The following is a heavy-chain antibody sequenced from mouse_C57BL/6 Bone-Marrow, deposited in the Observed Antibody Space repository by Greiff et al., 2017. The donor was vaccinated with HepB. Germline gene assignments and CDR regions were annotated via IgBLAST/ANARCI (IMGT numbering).Heavy chain of an antibody. Sequence: QVQLKQPGAELVRPGTSVKLSCKASGYTFTSYWMHWVKQRPGQGLEWIGVIDPSDSYTNYNQKFKGKATLTVDTSSSTAYMQLSSLTSEDSAVYYCARRAYGSSYSYWGQGTTLTVSS. J-gene: IGHJ2*01. CDR2: IDPSDSYT. CDR1: GYTFTSYW. V-gene: IGHV1-59*01. D-gene: IGHD1-1*01. CDR3: ARRAYGSSYSY.